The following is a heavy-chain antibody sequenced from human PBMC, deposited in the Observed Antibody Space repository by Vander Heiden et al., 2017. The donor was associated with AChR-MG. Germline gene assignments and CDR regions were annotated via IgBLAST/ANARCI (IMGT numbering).Heavy chain of an antibody. CDR3: AKTTRLAYDIVTGSMDY. D-gene: IGHD3-9*01. V-gene: IGHV3-23*01. J-gene: IGHJ4*02. CDR2: ISGSGGST. Sequence: VQLLESGGGLVQPGGSLRLSCAASGFTFGRDARSWGRQAPGKGLEWVSAISGSGGSTYYADSVKGRFTISRDNAKNTLYLQMNSLRAEDTAVDYCAKTTRLAYDIVTGSMDYWGQGTLVTVSS. CDR1: GFTFGRDA.